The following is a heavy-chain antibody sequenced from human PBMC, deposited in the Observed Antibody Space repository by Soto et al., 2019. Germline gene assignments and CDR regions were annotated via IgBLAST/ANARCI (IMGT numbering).Heavy chain of an antibody. V-gene: IGHV4-30-4*01. D-gene: IGHD3-16*01. CDR2: IFYSGST. J-gene: IGHJ6*02. Sequence: QVQLQESGPGLVTPSQTLSLTCTVSGGSISSNDYYWSWIRQPPGKGLEWIGNIFYSGSTYYNASIKRRTTVSVNRATNQFCLKLTFVNAADTAVDFGARDGQGGGGMDVWGQGTTVTVS. CDR3: ARDGQGGGGMDV. CDR1: GGSISSNDYY.